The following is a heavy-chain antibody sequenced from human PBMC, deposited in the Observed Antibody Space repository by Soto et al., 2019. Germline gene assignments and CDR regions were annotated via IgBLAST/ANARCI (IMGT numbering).Heavy chain of an antibody. D-gene: IGHD2-15*01. CDR1: GFTFSNAW. V-gene: IGHV3-15*07. Sequence: GGSLRLSCAASGFTFSNAWMNWVRQAPGKGLEWVGRIKSKTDGGTTDYAAPVKGRFTISRDDSKNTLYLQMNSLKTEDTAVYYCTLPRYCSGGSCYSGGPYYYYGMDVWGQGTTVTVSS. CDR2: IKSKTDGGTT. CDR3: TLPRYCSGGSCYSGGPYYYYGMDV. J-gene: IGHJ6*02.